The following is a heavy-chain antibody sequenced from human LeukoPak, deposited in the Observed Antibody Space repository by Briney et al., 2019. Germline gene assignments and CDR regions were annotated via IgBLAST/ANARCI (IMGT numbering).Heavy chain of an antibody. Sequence: SGGSLRLSCAASGFTVSSNYMSWVRQAPGKGLEWVSVIYSGGSTYYADSVKGRFTISRDNSKNTLYLQMNSLRAEDTAVYYCARDLVGYCSGGSCSIYYYYGMDAWGQGTTVTVSS. CDR1: GFTVSSNY. V-gene: IGHV3-66*01. J-gene: IGHJ6*02. D-gene: IGHD2-15*01. CDR3: ARDLVGYCSGGSCSIYYYYGMDA. CDR2: IYSGGST.